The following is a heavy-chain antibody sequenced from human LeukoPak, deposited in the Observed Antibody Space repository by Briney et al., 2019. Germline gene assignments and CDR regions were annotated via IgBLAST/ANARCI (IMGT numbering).Heavy chain of an antibody. CDR2: IIPIFGTA. CDR3: ARAPTRRYYMDV. J-gene: IGHJ6*03. V-gene: IGHV1-69*06. Sequence: SVKVSCKASGGTFSSYAISWVRQAPGQGLEWMGGIIPIFGTANYAQKFQGRVTITADKSTSTAYMEPSSLRSEDTAVYYCARAPTRRYYMDVWGKGTAVTVSS. CDR1: GGTFSSYA.